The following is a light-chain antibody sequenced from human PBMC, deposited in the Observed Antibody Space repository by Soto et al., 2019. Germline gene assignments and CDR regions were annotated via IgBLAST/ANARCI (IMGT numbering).Light chain of an antibody. Sequence: EIVMTQSPATLSVSPGERATLSCRASQSVSSNLAWYQQKPGQAPRLLIYGASTRATGIPARFSGSGSGTDFTLTISGLQSEDFAVYYCQQYDNWPRTFGQGTKVEIK. CDR2: GAS. J-gene: IGKJ1*01. CDR1: QSVSSN. CDR3: QQYDNWPRT. V-gene: IGKV3-15*01.